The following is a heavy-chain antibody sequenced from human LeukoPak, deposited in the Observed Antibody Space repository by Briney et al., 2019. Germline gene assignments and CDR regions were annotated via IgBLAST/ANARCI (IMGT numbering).Heavy chain of an antibody. CDR2: ISSSSSTI. D-gene: IGHD5-24*01. Sequence: GGSLRLSCAASGFTFSSYSMNWVRQAPGKGLEWVSYISSSSSTIYYADSVKGRFTISRDNAKNSLYLQMNSLRAEDTAVYYCARGLQTWQPGWFDPWGQGTLVTVSS. J-gene: IGHJ5*02. V-gene: IGHV3-48*01. CDR1: GFTFSSYS. CDR3: ARGLQTWQPGWFDP.